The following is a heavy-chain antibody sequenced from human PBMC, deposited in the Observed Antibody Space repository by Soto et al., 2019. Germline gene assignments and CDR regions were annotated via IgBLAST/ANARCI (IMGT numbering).Heavy chain of an antibody. V-gene: IGHV3-30-3*01. Sequence: QVQLVESGGGVVQPGRSLRLSCAASGFTCSSYAMHWVRQAPGKGLEWVAVISYDGSNKYYADSVKGRFTISRDNSKNTLYLQMNSPRAEDTAVYYCARDHVSRELLDYYYYYGMDVWGQGTTVTVSS. CDR3: ARDHVSRELLDYYYYYGMDV. CDR2: ISYDGSNK. CDR1: GFTCSSYA. D-gene: IGHD1-26*01. J-gene: IGHJ6*02.